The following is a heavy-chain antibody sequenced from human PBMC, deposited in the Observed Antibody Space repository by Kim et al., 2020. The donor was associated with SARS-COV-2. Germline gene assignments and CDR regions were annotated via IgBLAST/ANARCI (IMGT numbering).Heavy chain of an antibody. Sequence: SYADSVTGRFTISRDSAKNTLFLQMTSLRAEDTAIYYCARDLSYYGDAVDYWGQGTLVIVSS. V-gene: IGHV3-74*01. CDR3: ARDLSYYGDAVDY. D-gene: IGHD4-17*01. J-gene: IGHJ4*02.